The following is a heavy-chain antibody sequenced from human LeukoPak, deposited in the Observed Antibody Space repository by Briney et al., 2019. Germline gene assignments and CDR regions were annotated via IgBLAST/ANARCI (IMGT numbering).Heavy chain of an antibody. CDR1: GGSISSYY. CDR3: ARLRGSGSLGAFDI. V-gene: IGHV4-59*01. D-gene: IGHD3-10*01. Sequence: SETLSPTCTVSGGSISSYYWSWIRQPPGKGLEWIGYIYYSGSTNYNPSLKSRVTISVDTSKNQFSLKLSSVTAADTAVYYCARLRGSGSLGAFDIWGQGTMVTVSS. J-gene: IGHJ3*02. CDR2: IYYSGST.